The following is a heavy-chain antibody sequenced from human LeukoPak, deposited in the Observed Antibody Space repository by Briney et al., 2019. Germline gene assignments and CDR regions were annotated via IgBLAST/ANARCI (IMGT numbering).Heavy chain of an antibody. D-gene: IGHD3-22*01. CDR1: GFTFSSYA. V-gene: IGHV3-30-3*01. CDR2: ISYDGSNK. Sequence: GGSLRLSCAASGFTFSSYAMHWVRQAPGKGLEWVAVISYDGSNKYYADSVKGRFTISRDNSKNTLYLQMNSLRAEDTAVYYCAKEDLYDSSGFDYWGQGTLVTVSS. CDR3: AKEDLYDSSGFDY. J-gene: IGHJ4*02.